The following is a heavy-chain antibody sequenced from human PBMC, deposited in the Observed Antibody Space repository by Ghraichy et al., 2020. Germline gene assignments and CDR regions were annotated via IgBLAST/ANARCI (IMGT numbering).Heavy chain of an antibody. Sequence: ASVKVSCKASGYTFTSYGISWVRQAPGQGLEWMGWISAYNGNTNYAQKLQGRVTMTTDTSTSTAYMELRSLRSDDTAVYYCARPSLYGSGSYPFDYWGQGTLVTVSS. D-gene: IGHD3-10*01. CDR3: ARPSLYGSGSYPFDY. V-gene: IGHV1-18*04. J-gene: IGHJ4*02. CDR2: ISAYNGNT. CDR1: GYTFTSYG.